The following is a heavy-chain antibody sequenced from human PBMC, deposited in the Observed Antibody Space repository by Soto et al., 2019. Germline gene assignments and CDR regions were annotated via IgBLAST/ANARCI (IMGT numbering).Heavy chain of an antibody. CDR3: AKVTYHNPAGYHYDSSGYYRETIFDY. V-gene: IGHV3-23*01. J-gene: IGHJ4*02. D-gene: IGHD3-22*01. CDR1: GFTFSSYA. CDR2: ISGSGGST. Sequence: GGSLRLSCAASGFTFSSYAMSWVRQAPGKGLEWVSAISGSGGSTYYADSVKGRFTISRDNSKNTLYLQMNSLRAEDTAVYYCAKVTYHNPAGYHYDSSGYYRETIFDYWGQGTLVTVSS.